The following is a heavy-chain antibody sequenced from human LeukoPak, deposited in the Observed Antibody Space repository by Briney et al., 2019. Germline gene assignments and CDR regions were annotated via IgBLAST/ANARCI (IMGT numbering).Heavy chain of an antibody. Sequence: PSEILSLTCTVSGGSVSSSIYYWGWIRKPPGKGLEGFESIYYSGSTSYNPSLKSRVTISVDTSKNQFSLKLTSVTAADTAVYYCASRNDILTGYVFDFWGQGTLVTVSS. CDR2: IYYSGST. D-gene: IGHD3-9*01. J-gene: IGHJ4*02. V-gene: IGHV4-39*01. CDR3: ASRNDILTGYVFDF. CDR1: GGSVSSSIYY.